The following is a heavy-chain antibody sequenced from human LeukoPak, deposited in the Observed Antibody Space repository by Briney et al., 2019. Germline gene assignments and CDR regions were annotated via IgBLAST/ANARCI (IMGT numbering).Heavy chain of an antibody. CDR3: AKGLYYKDRSGYPA. CDR1: GFTFTNYG. V-gene: IGHV3-30*02. D-gene: IGHD3-22*01. Sequence: GGSLRLSCAASGFTFTNYGMPWVRQAPGKGLEWVAFIGYDGSNKYYADSVKGRFTVSRDKSKNTLYLQMNSPRTEDTAVYYCAKGLYYKDRSGYPAWGQGTLVTISS. J-gene: IGHJ5*02. CDR2: IGYDGSNK.